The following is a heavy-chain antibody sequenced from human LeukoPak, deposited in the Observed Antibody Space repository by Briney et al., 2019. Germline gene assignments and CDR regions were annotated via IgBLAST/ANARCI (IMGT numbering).Heavy chain of an antibody. D-gene: IGHD6-13*01. CDR3: ACSWSRPYNWFDP. J-gene: IGHJ5*02. Sequence: GASVKVSCKASGGTFSSYAISWVRQAPGQGLEWVGGIIPIFGTANYAQKFQGRVTITTDESTSTAYMELSSLRSEDTAVYYCACSWSRPYNWFDPWGQGTLVTVSS. CDR2: IIPIFGTA. V-gene: IGHV1-69*05. CDR1: GGTFSSYA.